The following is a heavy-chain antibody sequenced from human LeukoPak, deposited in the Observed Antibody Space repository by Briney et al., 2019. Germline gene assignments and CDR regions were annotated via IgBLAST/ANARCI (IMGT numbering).Heavy chain of an antibody. CDR3: ARFSYGGAFDI. Sequence: SETLSLTCTVSGGSISSYYWSWIRQPPGKGLEWIGYIYYSGSTNYNPSLKSRVTISVDTSKNQFSLKLSSVTAAGTAVYYCARFSYGGAFDIWGQGTMVTVSS. CDR1: GGSISSYY. CDR2: IYYSGST. V-gene: IGHV4-59*01. D-gene: IGHD3-16*01. J-gene: IGHJ3*02.